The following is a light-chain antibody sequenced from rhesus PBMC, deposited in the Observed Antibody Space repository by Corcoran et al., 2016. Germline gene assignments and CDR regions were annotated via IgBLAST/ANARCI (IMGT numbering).Light chain of an antibody. J-gene: IGKJ2*01. CDR2: GAS. CDR3: QKYNNSPYS. Sequence: QVILTQSPATLSLSPGERATLSCRASQSVSSYLAWYQQKAGQAPKLHSYGASSRATGIPDRFSGRGSGTELTLTISSLEPEDFAVYYCQKYNNSPYSFGQGTKVEIK. CDR1: QSVSSY. V-gene: IGKV3-53*02.